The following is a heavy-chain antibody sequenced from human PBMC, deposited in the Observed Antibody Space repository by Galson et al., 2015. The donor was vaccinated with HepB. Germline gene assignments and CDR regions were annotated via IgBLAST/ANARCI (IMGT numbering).Heavy chain of an antibody. CDR1: GGSISSSNW. Sequence: ETLSLTCAVSGGSISSSNWWSWVRQPPGKGLEWIGEIYHSGSTNYNPSLKSRVTISVDKSKNQFSLKLSSVTAADTAVYYCARDPSNRLGFDYWGQGTLVTVSS. CDR3: ARDPSNRLGFDY. CDR2: IYHSGST. D-gene: IGHD1-14*01. V-gene: IGHV4-4*02. J-gene: IGHJ4*02.